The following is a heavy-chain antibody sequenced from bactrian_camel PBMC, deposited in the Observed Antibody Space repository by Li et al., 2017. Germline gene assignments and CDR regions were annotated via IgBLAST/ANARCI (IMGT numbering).Heavy chain of an antibody. D-gene: IGHD5*01. Sequence: VQLVESGGNSVQAGGSLKLSCEVISIQVSQGCGMAWYRQAPGKGPEWVSGIRMDGRRAYYADSVEGRFTISRDNTKNMLYLQMNSLTFDDAAVYYCATDTLPDGSWGPYYWGQGTQVTVS. CDR1: IQVSQGC. CDR2: IRMDGRRA. CDR3: ATDTLPDGSWGPYY. J-gene: IGHJ4*01. V-gene: IGHV3-1*01.